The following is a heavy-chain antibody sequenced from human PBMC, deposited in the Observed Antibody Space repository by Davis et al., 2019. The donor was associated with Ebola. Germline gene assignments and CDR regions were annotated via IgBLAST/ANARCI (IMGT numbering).Heavy chain of an antibody. V-gene: IGHV4-34*01. D-gene: IGHD1-26*01. CDR2: INHSGST. CDR1: GFTFSSYW. Sequence: PGGSLRLSCAASGFTFSSYWMSWVRQPPGKGLEWIGEINHSGSTNYNPSLKSRVTISVDTSKNQFSLKLSSVTAADTAVYYCARARVGAVDVWGKGTTVTVSS. CDR3: ARARVGAVDV. J-gene: IGHJ6*04.